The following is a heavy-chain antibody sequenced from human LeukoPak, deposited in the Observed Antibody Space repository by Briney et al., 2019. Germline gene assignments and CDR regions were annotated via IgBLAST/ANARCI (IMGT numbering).Heavy chain of an antibody. Sequence: PSETLSLTCTVSGGSISSGGYYWSWIRQHPGKGLEWIGYIYYSGSTYYNPSLKSRVTISVDTSKNQFSLKLSSVTAADTAVYYCAREWDYPNNWFDPWGQGTLVTVSS. CDR1: GGSISSGGYY. J-gene: IGHJ5*02. CDR2: IYYSGST. CDR3: AREWDYPNNWFDP. V-gene: IGHV4-31*03. D-gene: IGHD1-26*01.